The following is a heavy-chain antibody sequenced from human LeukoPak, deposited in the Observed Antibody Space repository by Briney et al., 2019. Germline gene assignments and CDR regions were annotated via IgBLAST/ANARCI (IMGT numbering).Heavy chain of an antibody. CDR1: GGTFSSYA. V-gene: IGHV1-69*13. J-gene: IGHJ4*02. Sequence: GASVKVSCKASGGTFSSYAISWVRQAPGQGLEWMGGIIPIFGTANYAQKFQGRVTITADESTSTAYMELSSLRSEDTAVYYCARDPWILTGYSLAEGFDCWGQGTLVTVSS. CDR2: IIPIFGTA. D-gene: IGHD3-9*01. CDR3: ARDPWILTGYSLAEGFDC.